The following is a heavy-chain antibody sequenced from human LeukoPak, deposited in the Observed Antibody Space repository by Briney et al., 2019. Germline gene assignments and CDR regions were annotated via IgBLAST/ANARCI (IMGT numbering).Heavy chain of an antibody. CDR2: ISYDGSNK. Sequence: GRSLRLSCAASGFTFSSYAMHWVRQAPGKGLEWVAVISYDGSNKYYADSVKGRFIISRDNSKNTVYLQMNSLRVEDTAVYYCARDPVSIGLRINSDFWGQGTLVTVSS. CDR3: ARDPVSIGLRINSDF. V-gene: IGHV3-30-3*01. J-gene: IGHJ4*02. CDR1: GFTFSSYA. D-gene: IGHD3-3*01.